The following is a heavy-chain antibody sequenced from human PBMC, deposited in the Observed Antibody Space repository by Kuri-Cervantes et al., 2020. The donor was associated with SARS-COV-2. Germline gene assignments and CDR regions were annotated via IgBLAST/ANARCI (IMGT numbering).Heavy chain of an antibody. CDR2: ISYDGSNK. V-gene: IGHV3-30-3*01. CDR3: ARDFFNGNYYYYMDV. D-gene: IGHD2-8*01. CDR1: GFTFSSYA. J-gene: IGHJ6*03. Sequence: GESLKISCAASGFTFSSYAMHWVRQAPGKGLEWVAVISYDGSNKYYADSVKGRFTISRDNSKNTLYLQMNSLRAEDTAVYYCARDFFNGNYYYYMDVWGKGTTVTVSS.